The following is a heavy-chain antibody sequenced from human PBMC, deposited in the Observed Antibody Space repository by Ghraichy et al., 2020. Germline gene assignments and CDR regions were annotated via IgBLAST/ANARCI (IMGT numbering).Heavy chain of an antibody. D-gene: IGHD2-21*02. V-gene: IGHV4-39*01. Sequence: SETLSLTCTVSGGSISSSSYYWGWIRQPPGKGLEWIGSIYYSGSTYYNPSLKSRVTISVDTSKNQFSLKLSSVTAADTAVYYCARGRTKNCGGDCYPDYWGQGTLVTVSS. CDR3: ARGRTKNCGGDCYPDY. J-gene: IGHJ4*02. CDR2: IYYSGST. CDR1: GGSISSSSYY.